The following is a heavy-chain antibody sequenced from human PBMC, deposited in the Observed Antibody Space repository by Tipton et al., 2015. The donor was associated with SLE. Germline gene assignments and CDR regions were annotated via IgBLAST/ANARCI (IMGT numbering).Heavy chain of an antibody. D-gene: IGHD6-13*01. J-gene: IGHJ2*01. Sequence: SLRLSCAASGFTFSSYAMNWVRQAPGKGLVWVSRINSDGSSTSYADSVKGRFTISVDTSKNQFSLKLSSVTAADTAVYYCARGRSSWSNWYFDLWGRGTLVTVSS. CDR2: INSDGSST. CDR3: ARGRSSWSNWYFDL. CDR1: GFTFSSYA. V-gene: IGHV3-74*01.